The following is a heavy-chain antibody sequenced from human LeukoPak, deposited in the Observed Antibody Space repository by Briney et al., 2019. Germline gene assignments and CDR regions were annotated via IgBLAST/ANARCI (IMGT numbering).Heavy chain of an antibody. CDR2: IYYSGST. V-gene: IGHV4-31*03. CDR3: ARGGRGLQYLGIDSSFDY. Sequence: SQTPSLTCTVSGGSISSGGYYWSWIRQHPGKGLEWIGYIYYSGSTYYNPSLKSRVTISVDTSKNQFSLKLSSVTAADTAVYYCARGGRGLQYLGIDSSFDYWGQGTLVTVSS. D-gene: IGHD4-11*01. J-gene: IGHJ4*02. CDR1: GGSISSGGYY.